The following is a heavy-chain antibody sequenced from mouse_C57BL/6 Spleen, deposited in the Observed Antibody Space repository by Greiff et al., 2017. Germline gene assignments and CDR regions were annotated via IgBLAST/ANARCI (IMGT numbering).Heavy chain of an antibody. Sequence: QVQLQQPGAELVRPGSSVKLSCKASGYTFTSYWMHWVKQRPIQGLEWIGNIDPSDSETHYNQKFKDKATLTVDKSSSTAYMQLSSLTSEDSAVYYCARVPTTEVGGYFDYWGQGTTLSVSS. D-gene: IGHD1-1*01. V-gene: IGHV1-52*01. CDR1: GYTFTSYW. CDR2: IDPSDSET. J-gene: IGHJ2*01. CDR3: ARVPTTEVGGYFDY.